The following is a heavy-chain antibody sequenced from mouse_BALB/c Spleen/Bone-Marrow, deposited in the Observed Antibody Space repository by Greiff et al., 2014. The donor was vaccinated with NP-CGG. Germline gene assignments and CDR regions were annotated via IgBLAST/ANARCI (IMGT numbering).Heavy chain of an antibody. CDR3: ASRGDYSYAMDY. CDR2: IYPGDGDT. CDR1: GYTFSNYW. V-gene: IGHV1-80*01. Sequence: QVQLQQSGAELVRPGSSVKISCKASGYTFSNYWMNWMKQRPGQGLEWIGQIYPGDGDTNYIGKFTGKATLTADKSSSTAYMQLGSLTSEDSAVYFGASRGDYSYAMDYWGQGTSVTVSS. J-gene: IGHJ4*01. D-gene: IGHD1-1*01.